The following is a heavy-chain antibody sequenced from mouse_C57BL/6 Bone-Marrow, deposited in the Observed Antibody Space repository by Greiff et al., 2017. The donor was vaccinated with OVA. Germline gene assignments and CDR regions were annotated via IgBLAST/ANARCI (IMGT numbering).Heavy chain of an antibody. Sequence: EVQLQQSGPELVKPGASVKISCKASGYTFTDYYMNWVKQSHGKSLEWIGDINPNNGGTSYNQKFKGKATLTVDKSSSTAYMELRSLTSEDSAVYYCARDQLGVYDGYQGFAYWGQGTLVTVSA. D-gene: IGHD2-3*01. J-gene: IGHJ3*01. CDR2: INPNNGGT. V-gene: IGHV1-26*01. CDR1: GYTFTDYY. CDR3: ARDQLGVYDGYQGFAY.